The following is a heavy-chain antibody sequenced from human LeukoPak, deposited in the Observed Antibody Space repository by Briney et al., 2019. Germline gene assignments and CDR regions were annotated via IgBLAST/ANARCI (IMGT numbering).Heavy chain of an antibody. CDR1: GGSISSYY. CDR2: TYYSGST. V-gene: IGHV4-59*01. Sequence: SETLSLTCTVSGGSISSYYWSWIRQPPGKGLEWIGYTYYSGSTNYNPSLKSRVTISVDTSKNQFSLKLSSVTAADTAVYYCATSVTFGGVIASYYYYGMDVWGKGTTVTVSS. J-gene: IGHJ6*04. CDR3: ATSVTFGGVIASYYYYGMDV. D-gene: IGHD3-16*02.